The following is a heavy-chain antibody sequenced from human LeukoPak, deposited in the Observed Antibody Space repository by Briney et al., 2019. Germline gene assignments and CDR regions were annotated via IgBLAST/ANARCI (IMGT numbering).Heavy chain of an antibody. V-gene: IGHV3-7*01. CDR1: GFTFSSYW. J-gene: IGHJ6*03. Sequence: GGSLRLSCAASGFTFSSYWMSWVRQAPGKGLEWVANIKQDGSEKYYVDSVKGRFTISRDNAKNSLYLQMNSLRAEDTAVYYCAREGSSWYHYYYYYMDVWGKGTTVTISS. CDR3: AREGSSWYHYYYYYMDV. CDR2: IKQDGSEK. D-gene: IGHD6-13*01.